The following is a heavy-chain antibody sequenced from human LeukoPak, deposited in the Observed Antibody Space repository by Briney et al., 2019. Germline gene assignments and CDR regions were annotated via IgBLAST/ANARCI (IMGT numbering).Heavy chain of an antibody. CDR2: IIPIFGTA. CDR1: GGTFSSYA. J-gene: IGHJ5*02. Sequence: ASVRVSCKASGGTFSSYAITWVRQAPGQGLEWMGGIIPIFGTANYAQKFQGRVTITTDESTSTAYMELSSLRSEDTAVYYCASYVSGRYFDWFPWGQGALVTVSS. V-gene: IGHV1-69*05. D-gene: IGHD3-9*01. CDR3: ASYVSGRYFDWFP.